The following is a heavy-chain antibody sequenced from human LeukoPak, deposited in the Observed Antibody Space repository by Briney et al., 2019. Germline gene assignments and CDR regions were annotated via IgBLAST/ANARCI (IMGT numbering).Heavy chain of an antibody. CDR3: AKDIRSTGGWYYDY. Sequence: GRSLRLSCAASGFTFDDYAMHWVRQAPGKGLEWVSSISWDSGTIDYADSVKGRFTISRDNAKNSLYLQMNSLRAEDTALYYCAKDIRSTGGWYYDYWGQGTLVTVSS. CDR2: ISWDSGTI. V-gene: IGHV3-9*01. J-gene: IGHJ4*02. CDR1: GFTFDDYA. D-gene: IGHD6-19*01.